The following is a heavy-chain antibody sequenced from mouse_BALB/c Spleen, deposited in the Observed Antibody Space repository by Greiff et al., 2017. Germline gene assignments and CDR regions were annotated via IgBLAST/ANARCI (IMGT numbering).Heavy chain of an antibody. V-gene: IGHV5-17*02. J-gene: IGHJ1*01. CDR1: GFTFSSFG. CDR2: ISSGSSTI. CDR3: ARGATVVATSWYFDV. Sequence: DVHLVESGGGLVQPGGSRKLSCAASGFTFSSFGMHWVRQAPEKGLEWVAYISSGSSTIYYADTVKGRFTISRDNPKNTLFLQMTSLRSEDTAMYYCARGATVVATSWYFDVWGAGTTVTVSS. D-gene: IGHD1-1*01.